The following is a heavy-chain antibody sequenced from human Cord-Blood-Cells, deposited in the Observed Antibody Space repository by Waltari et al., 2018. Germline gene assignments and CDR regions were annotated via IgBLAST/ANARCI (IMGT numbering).Heavy chain of an antibody. Sequence: QVKLVQSGAEVKKPGASVQVSCKASGSTFTSHGNSWVRQAPGQGLEWMGWISAYNGNTNYAQKLQGRVTMTTDTSTSTAYMELRSLRSDDTAVYYCARRERYNWNEGAFDIWGQGTMVTVSS. V-gene: IGHV1-18*01. CDR2: ISAYNGNT. CDR3: ARRERYNWNEGAFDI. D-gene: IGHD1-1*01. CDR1: GSTFTSHG. J-gene: IGHJ3*02.